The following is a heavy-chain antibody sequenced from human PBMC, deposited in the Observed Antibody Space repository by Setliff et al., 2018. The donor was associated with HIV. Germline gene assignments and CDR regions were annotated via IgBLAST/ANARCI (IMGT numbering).Heavy chain of an antibody. CDR3: VRDLTTIVTRKVFDI. J-gene: IGHJ3*02. D-gene: IGHD4-4*01. Sequence: GGSLRLSCAASGFTFNSYGIHWVRQAPGKGLEWVAVISYDGSYKYYADSVKGRFTISRDNSKNTLYVQMNSLRADDTAVYYCVRDLTTIVTRKVFDIWGQGTMVTVSS. CDR1: GFTFNSYG. CDR2: ISYDGSYK. V-gene: IGHV3-30*19.